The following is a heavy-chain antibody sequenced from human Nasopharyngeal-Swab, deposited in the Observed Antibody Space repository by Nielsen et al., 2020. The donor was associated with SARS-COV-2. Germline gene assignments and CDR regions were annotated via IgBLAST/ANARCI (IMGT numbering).Heavy chain of an antibody. Sequence: GGSLRLSCAASGFTFSSYAMHWVRQAPDKGLEWVAVISYDGSNKYYADSVKGRFTISRDNSKNTLYLQMNSLRAEDTAVYYCARGARGDYPFGAFDPWGQGTLVTVSS. CDR2: ISYDGSNK. CDR3: ARGARGDYPFGAFDP. CDR1: GFTFSSYA. V-gene: IGHV3-30-3*01. J-gene: IGHJ5*02. D-gene: IGHD4-17*01.